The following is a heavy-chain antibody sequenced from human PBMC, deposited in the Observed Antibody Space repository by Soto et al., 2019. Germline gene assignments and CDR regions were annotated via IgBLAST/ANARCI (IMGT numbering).Heavy chain of an antibody. J-gene: IGHJ6*02. CDR1: GYTFTSYG. V-gene: IGHV1-18*01. CDR3: ARGSRWLRPTTYYYGMDV. Sequence: ASVKVSCKASGYTFTSYGISWVRQAPGQGLEWMGWISAYNGNTNYAQKLKGRVTMTTDTSTSTAYMELRSLRSDDTAVYYCARGSRWLRPTTYYYGMDVWGQGTTVTVSS. D-gene: IGHD5-18*01. CDR2: ISAYNGNT.